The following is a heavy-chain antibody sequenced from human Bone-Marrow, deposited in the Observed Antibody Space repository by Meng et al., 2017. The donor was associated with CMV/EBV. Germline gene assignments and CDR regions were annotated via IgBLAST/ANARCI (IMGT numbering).Heavy chain of an antibody. D-gene: IGHD2-2*01. CDR1: GFTVSSNY. CDR3: ARSCSSTSCYSPFDI. J-gene: IGHJ3*02. V-gene: IGHV3-11*04. CDR2: ISSSGSTI. Sequence: GESLKISCAASGFTVSSNYMSWIRQAPGKGLEWVSYISSSGSTIYYADSVKGRFTISRDNAKNSLYLQMNSLRAEDTAMYYCARSCSSTSCYSPFDIWGQGTMVTVSS.